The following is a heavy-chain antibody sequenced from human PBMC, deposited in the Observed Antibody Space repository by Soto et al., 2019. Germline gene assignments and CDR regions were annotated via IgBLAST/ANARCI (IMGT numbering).Heavy chain of an antibody. CDR2: ISGSGGST. V-gene: IGHV3-23*01. CDR3: AREFCPAGSCYAHFDS. CDR1: GFTFCSYA. Sequence: PGGALRLSCAASGFTFCSYAMSWVRQAPGKGLEWVSSISGSGGSTYYADSVKGRFTISRDNSKNTLYLQMNSLRVEDTAVYYCAREFCPAGSCYAHFDSWGQGTQVTVSS. J-gene: IGHJ4*02. D-gene: IGHD2-15*01.